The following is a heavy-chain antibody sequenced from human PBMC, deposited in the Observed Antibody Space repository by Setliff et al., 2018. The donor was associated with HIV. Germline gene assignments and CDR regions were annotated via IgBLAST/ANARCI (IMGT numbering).Heavy chain of an antibody. CDR1: GGSFSDDY. Sequence: KPSETLSLTCAVYGGSFSDDYWSWIRQPPGRGMEWIGEIDHSGRSNYNPSLKSRVLMAIGASKSQISLNLTSISAADTAVYYCAKCSGRFGVVTWFDSWGHGMLVTV. CDR2: IDHSGRS. J-gene: IGHJ5*01. D-gene: IGHD3-10*02. CDR3: AKCSGRFGVVTWFDS. V-gene: IGHV4-34*01.